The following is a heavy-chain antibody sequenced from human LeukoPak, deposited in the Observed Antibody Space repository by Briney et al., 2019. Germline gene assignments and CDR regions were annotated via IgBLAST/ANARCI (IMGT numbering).Heavy chain of an antibody. Sequence: GGSLRLSCAASGFTFSSYWMHWVRQAPGKGLVWVSRINSDGSSTTYADSVKGRFAISRDNAKKTMFLQIHSLSPEDTAVYYCARDRSIEDAFDIWGQGTMVTVSS. CDR2: INSDGSST. J-gene: IGHJ3*02. CDR1: GFTFSSYW. D-gene: IGHD3-3*02. V-gene: IGHV3-74*03. CDR3: ARDRSIEDAFDI.